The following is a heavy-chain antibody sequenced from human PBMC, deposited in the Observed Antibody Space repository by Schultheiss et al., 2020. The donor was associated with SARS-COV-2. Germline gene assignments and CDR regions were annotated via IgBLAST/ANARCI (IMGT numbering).Heavy chain of an antibody. J-gene: IGHJ4*02. CDR2: ISGSGGST. Sequence: GGSLRLSCAASGFTFDDYAMHWVRQAPGKGLEWVSAISGSGGSTYYADSVKGRFTISRDNSKNTLYLQMNSLRAEDTAVYYCARDLVVVAATPESLGDYWGQGTLVTVSS. CDR1: GFTFDDYA. CDR3: ARDLVVVAATPESLGDY. V-gene: IGHV3-23*01. D-gene: IGHD2-15*01.